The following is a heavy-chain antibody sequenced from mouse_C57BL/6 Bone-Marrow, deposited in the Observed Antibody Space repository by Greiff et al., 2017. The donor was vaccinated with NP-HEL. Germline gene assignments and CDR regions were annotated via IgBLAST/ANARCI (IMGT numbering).Heavy chain of an antibody. CDR2: IDPGSGST. CDR3: ASEEGYDDDATPYYYAMDY. J-gene: IGHJ4*01. V-gene: IGHV1-55*01. Sequence: QVQLQQPGAELVKPGASVKMSCKASGYTFTSYWITWVKQRPGQGLEWIGYIDPGSGSTNYNEKFKSKATLTVDTSSSTAYMQPSSLTSEDAAVYYCASEEGYDDDATPYYYAMDYWGQGTSVTVSS. CDR1: GYTFTSYW. D-gene: IGHD2-4*01.